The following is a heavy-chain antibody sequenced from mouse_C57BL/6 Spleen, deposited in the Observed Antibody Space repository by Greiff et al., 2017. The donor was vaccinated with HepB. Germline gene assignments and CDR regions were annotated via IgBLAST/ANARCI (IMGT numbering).Heavy chain of an antibody. Sequence: VQLKQSGPELVKPGASVKISCKASGYSFTGYYMNWVKQSPEKSLEWIGEINPSTGGTTYNQKFKAKATLTVDKSSSTAYMQLKSLTSEDSAVYYCARSHALFDYWGQGTTLTVSS. CDR1: GYSFTGYY. J-gene: IGHJ2*01. CDR2: INPSTGGT. CDR3: ARSHALFDY. V-gene: IGHV1-42*01.